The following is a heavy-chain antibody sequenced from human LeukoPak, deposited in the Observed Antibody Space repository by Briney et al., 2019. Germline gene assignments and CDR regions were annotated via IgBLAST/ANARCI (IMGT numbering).Heavy chain of an antibody. CDR1: GGSFSGYY. D-gene: IGHD3-16*01. CDR2: IYYSGST. V-gene: IGHV4-59*01. Sequence: ASETLSLTCAVYGGSFSGYYWSWIRQPPGKGLEWIGYIYYSGSTSYNPSLKSRVTISVDTSKNQISLKVRSVTAADTAVYYCARDRALGSGKYYFDYWGQGTLVTVSS. J-gene: IGHJ4*02. CDR3: ARDRALGSGKYYFDY.